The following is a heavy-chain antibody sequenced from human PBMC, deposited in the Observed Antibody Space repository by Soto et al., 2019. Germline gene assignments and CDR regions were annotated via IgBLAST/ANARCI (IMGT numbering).Heavy chain of an antibody. V-gene: IGHV3-15*01. D-gene: IGHD3-16*01. CDR2: IQKKADGGAT. CDR3: TIMGLGAFQY. CDR1: GITFSNAW. J-gene: IGHJ4*02. Sequence: EVQLVESGGGLVKDGGSLRLSCAVSGITFSNAWMAWVRQAPGKGLEWVGRIQKKADGGATEYAASVKGRLSISRDDSKSTLYRQMDSLKTEDSAVYYCTIMGLGAFQYWGQGTLLTVSS.